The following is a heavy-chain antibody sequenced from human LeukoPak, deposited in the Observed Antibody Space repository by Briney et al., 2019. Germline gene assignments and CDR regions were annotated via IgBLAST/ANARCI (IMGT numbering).Heavy chain of an antibody. D-gene: IGHD2-15*01. J-gene: IGHJ5*02. V-gene: IGHV1-2*02. CDR3: ARDQRYCSGGSCYPDWFDP. CDR1: GYNFSSYG. Sequence: ASVKVSCKASGYNFSSYGISWVRQAPGQGLEWMGWIIPNSGGTNYAQKFQGRVTMTRDTSISTAYMELSRLRSDDTAVYYCARDQRYCSGGSCYPDWFDPWGQGTLVTVSS. CDR2: IIPNSGGT.